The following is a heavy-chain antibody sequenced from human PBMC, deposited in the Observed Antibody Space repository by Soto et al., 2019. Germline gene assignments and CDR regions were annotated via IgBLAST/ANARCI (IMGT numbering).Heavy chain of an antibody. J-gene: IGHJ4*02. CDR2: INAANGDT. Sequence: QVQLVQSGAEEKKPGASVKVSGETSGYRFTAYAIHWVRQAPGQRPEWMGWINAANGDTRYAQKFQTRLPITRDTTACTAYMDLPSLRFEDTAVYYCARSAISPSGGLIAPFAFWSQGNLVAVPS. D-gene: IGHD3-16*02. CDR3: ARSAISPSGGLIAPFAF. V-gene: IGHV1-3*05. CDR1: GYRFTAYA.